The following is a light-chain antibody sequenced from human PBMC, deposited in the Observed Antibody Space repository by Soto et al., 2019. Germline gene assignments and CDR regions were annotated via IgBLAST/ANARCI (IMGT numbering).Light chain of an antibody. J-gene: IGKJ5*01. Sequence: DIQMTQSPSTLSASVGDRVTITCRASQSISSWLAWYQQKPGKAPKLLIYKASSLESGVPSRFSGSGSGTEFTLTISSLQPDDFATYYCQQCNSYPITFGQGTRLEIK. V-gene: IGKV1-5*03. CDR2: KAS. CDR3: QQCNSYPIT. CDR1: QSISSW.